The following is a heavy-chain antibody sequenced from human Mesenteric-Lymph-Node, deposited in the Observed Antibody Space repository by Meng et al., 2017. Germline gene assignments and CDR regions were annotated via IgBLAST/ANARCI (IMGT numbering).Heavy chain of an antibody. CDR2: IYSGGST. D-gene: IGHD4-17*01. J-gene: IGHJ3*02. V-gene: IGHV3-66*02. Sequence: GESLKISCAASGFTFSSYAMSWVRQAPGKGLEWVSVIYSGGSTYYADSVKGRFTISRDNSKNTLYLQMNSLRAEDTAVYYCARDTATTVTGAFDIWGQGTMVTVSS. CDR1: GFTFSSYA. CDR3: ARDTATTVTGAFDI.